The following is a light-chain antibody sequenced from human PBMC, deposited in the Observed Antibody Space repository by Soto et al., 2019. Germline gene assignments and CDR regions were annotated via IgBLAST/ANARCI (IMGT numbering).Light chain of an antibody. CDR2: GAS. Sequence: EIVLTQSPGTLSLSPGERATLSFRASQSVTSSYLAWYQLKPGQAPRILIYGASNRATGIPDRFSGSGSGTDFTLTISRLEPEDFAVCFCQQYGNSPPNTFGQGTKGEI. V-gene: IGKV3-20*01. J-gene: IGKJ2*01. CDR3: QQYGNSPPNT. CDR1: QSVTSSY.